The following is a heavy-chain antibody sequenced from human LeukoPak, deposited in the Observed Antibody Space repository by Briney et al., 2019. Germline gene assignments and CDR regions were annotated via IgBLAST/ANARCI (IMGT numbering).Heavy chain of an antibody. Sequence: PSETLSLTCTVSGGSISRISYYWGWIRQPPGKGLEWIGSIYYSGSTYYNPSLKSRVTISVDTSKNQFSLKLSSVTAADTAVYYCARVDYYYMDVWGKGTTVTVSS. CDR2: IYYSGST. V-gene: IGHV4-39*01. J-gene: IGHJ6*03. CDR3: ARVDYYYMDV. CDR1: GGSISRISYY.